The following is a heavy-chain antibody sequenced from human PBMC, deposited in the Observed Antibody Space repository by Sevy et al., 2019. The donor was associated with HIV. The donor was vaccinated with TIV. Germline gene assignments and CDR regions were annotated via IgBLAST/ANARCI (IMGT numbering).Heavy chain of an antibody. Sequence: GGSLRLTCAASGFTFGSYWMTWVRLAPGKGLEWVANLKEDGSGRFYVDSVRGRFTVSRDNAKKTLYLQMNNLRGEDTALYYCARLYSSSSGRGLDNWVQGALVTVSS. CDR2: LKEDGSGR. J-gene: IGHJ4*02. V-gene: IGHV3-7*01. CDR3: ARLYSSSSGRGLDN. CDR1: GFTFGSYW. D-gene: IGHD6-6*01.